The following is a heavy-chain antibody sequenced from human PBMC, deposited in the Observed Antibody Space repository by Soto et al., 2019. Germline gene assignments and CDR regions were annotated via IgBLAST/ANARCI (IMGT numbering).Heavy chain of an antibody. V-gene: IGHV3-21*01. J-gene: IGHJ5*02. CDR2: ISSNSAYI. CDR3: ARDNNQLSLDP. D-gene: IGHD2-2*01. Sequence: PGGSLRLSCAASGFTFRSFTMNWVRQAPGKGLEWVSTISSNSAYIYYADSVKGRFTISRDNSKNTLYLQMNSLSAEDTAVYYCARDNNQLSLDPWGQGTLVTVSS. CDR1: GFTFRSFT.